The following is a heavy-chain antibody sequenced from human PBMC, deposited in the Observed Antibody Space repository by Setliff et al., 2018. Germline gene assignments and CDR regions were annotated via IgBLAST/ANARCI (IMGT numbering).Heavy chain of an antibody. D-gene: IGHD3-10*01. CDR2: IYTSGIT. CDR3: ARDVRYYYGSGSYYNDWFDP. Sequence: SETLSLTCTVSGGSISSGSYYWSWIRQPAGKGLEWSGRIYTSGITNYNPSLKSRVTISVDTSKNQFSRKLSSVTAADTAVYYCARDVRYYYGSGSYYNDWFDPWGQGTLVTVSS. CDR1: GGSISSGSYY. J-gene: IGHJ5*02. V-gene: IGHV4-61*02.